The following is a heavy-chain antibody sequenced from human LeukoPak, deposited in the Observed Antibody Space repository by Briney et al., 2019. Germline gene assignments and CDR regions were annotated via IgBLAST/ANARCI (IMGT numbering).Heavy chain of an antibody. V-gene: IGHV4-31*03. J-gene: IGHJ3*02. CDR2: IYYSGST. Sequence: SQTLSLTCTVSGGSISSGGYYWSWIRQHPGKGLEWIGYIYYSGSTYYNPSLKSRVTISVDTSKNQFSLKLSSVTAADTAVYYCARAIYYYDDSDALDIWGQGTMVTVSS. CDR3: ARAIYYYDDSDALDI. D-gene: IGHD3-22*01. CDR1: GGSISSGGYY.